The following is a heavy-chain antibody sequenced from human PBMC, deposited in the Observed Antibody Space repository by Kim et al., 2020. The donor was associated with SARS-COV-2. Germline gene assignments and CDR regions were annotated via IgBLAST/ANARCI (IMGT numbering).Heavy chain of an antibody. Sequence: SETLSLTCTVSGGSISSYYWSWIRQPPGKGLEWIGYIYYSGSTNYNPSLKSRVTISVDTSKNKFSLKLSSATAADTAVYYCARHPAAVQGPFAYYYGMDVWGQGTTVTVSS. D-gene: IGHD3-10*01. CDR1: GGSISSYY. CDR3: ARHPAAVQGPFAYYYGMDV. V-gene: IGHV4-59*08. J-gene: IGHJ6*02. CDR2: IYYSGST.